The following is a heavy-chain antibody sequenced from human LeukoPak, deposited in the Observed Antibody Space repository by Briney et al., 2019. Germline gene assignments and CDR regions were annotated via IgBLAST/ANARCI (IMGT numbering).Heavy chain of an antibody. D-gene: IGHD6-13*01. CDR1: GFTVSSNY. V-gene: IGHV3-53*01. CDR3: AKDWSSWYYFDY. CDR2: IYSGGST. Sequence: PGGSLRLSCAASGFTVSSNYMSWVRQAPGKGLEWVSVIYSGGSTYYADSVKGRFTISRDNSKNTLYLQMNSLRAEDTAVYYCAKDWSSWYYFDYWGQGTLVTVSS. J-gene: IGHJ4*02.